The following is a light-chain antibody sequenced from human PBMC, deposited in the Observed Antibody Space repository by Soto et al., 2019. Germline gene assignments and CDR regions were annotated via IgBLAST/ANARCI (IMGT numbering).Light chain of an antibody. CDR1: QSVGNR. V-gene: IGKV1-5*01. Sequence: DIQMTQSPSTLSASVGDSVTLTCRASQSVGNRLAWYQQKPGKAPKLLIYDASTLESGVPSRFRGSGSGTEFTLTISSLQPDDFATYYCQQYKTYSWTFGQGTKVEIK. J-gene: IGKJ1*01. CDR3: QQYKTYSWT. CDR2: DAS.